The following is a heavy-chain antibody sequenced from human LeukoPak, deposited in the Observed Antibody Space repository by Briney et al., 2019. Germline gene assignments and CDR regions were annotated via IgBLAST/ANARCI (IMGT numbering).Heavy chain of an antibody. D-gene: IGHD6-19*01. CDR3: ARHSDHTTVAGLDY. V-gene: IGHV4-39*01. Sequence: SETLSLTCTVSGGAISSSNYYWVCILQPPGTGLEWIATINYSGSTYYNSSLKSRVTISVDTSKNQFSLKLSSVTAADTAVYYCARHSDHTTVAGLDYWGQGTLVTVSS. CDR1: GGAISSSNYY. CDR2: INYSGST. J-gene: IGHJ4*02.